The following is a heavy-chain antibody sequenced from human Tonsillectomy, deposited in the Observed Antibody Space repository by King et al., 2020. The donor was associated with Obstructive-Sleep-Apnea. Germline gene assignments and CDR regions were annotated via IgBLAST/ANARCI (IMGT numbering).Heavy chain of an antibody. V-gene: IGHV1-24*01. J-gene: IGHJ3*02. CDR1: GYTLTELS. CDR3: ATVGYGSDAFDI. CDR2: YDLEDGET. Sequence: QLVQSGAEVKKPGASVKVSCKVSGYTLTELSMHWVRQAPGKGFEWMGGYDLEDGETIYAQKVQGRVTMTEDTSTDTAYMELSSLRSEDTAVYYCATVGYGSDAFDIWGQGTMVTVSS. D-gene: IGHD5-18*01.